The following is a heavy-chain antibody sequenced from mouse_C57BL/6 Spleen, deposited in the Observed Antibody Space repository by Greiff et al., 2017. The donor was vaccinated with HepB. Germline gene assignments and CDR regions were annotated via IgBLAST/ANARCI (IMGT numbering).Heavy chain of an antibody. CDR1: GYTFTDYY. J-gene: IGHJ2*01. CDR3: AFITTVVAPDY. CDR2: INPNNGGT. Sequence: EVQLQQSGPELVKPGASVKISCKASGYTFTDYYMNWVKQSHGKSLEWIGDINPNNGGTSYNQKFKGKATLTVDKSSSTAYMELRSLTSEDSAVYYCAFITTVVAPDYWGQGTTLTVSS. V-gene: IGHV1-26*01. D-gene: IGHD1-1*01.